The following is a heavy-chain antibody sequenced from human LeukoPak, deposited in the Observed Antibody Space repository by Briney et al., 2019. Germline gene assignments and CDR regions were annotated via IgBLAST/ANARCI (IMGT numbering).Heavy chain of an antibody. J-gene: IGHJ4*02. CDR3: ARGRWGHFGY. V-gene: IGHV3-7*04. CDR1: GFTFSHFW. Sequence: GGSLRLSCAASGFTFSHFWMTWVRQAAGKGPEWAANIKQDGSEKYYVDSVKGRFTISRDNAKNSLDLQMNSLRVEDTAVYYCARGRWGHFGYWGQGTLVTVSS. CDR2: IKQDGSEK. D-gene: IGHD3-16*01.